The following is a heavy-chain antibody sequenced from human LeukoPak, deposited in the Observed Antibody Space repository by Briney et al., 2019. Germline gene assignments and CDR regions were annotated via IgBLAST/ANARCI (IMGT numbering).Heavy chain of an antibody. CDR1: GGSISSSSYY. D-gene: IGHD3-9*01. V-gene: IGHV4-39*07. CDR2: IYYSGST. CDR3: ARGIPVLRYFDRFDP. J-gene: IGHJ5*02. Sequence: SETLSLTCTVSGGSISSSSYYWGWIRQPPGKGLEWIGSIYYSGSTYYNPSLKSRVTISVDTSKNQFSLKLSSVTAADTAVYYCARGIPVLRYFDRFDPWGQGTLVTVSS.